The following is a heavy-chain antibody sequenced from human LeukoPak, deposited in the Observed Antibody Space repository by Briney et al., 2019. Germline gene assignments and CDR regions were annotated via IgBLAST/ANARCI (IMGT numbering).Heavy chain of an antibody. D-gene: IGHD1-26*01. CDR3: ARGRLRATTGFYYFDY. V-gene: IGHV4-34*01. CDR2: INHSGST. CDR1: VGSFSGCY. J-gene: IGHJ4*02. Sequence: PSETLSLTCAVYVGSFSGCYWSWIRQPPGKGLEWIGEINHSGSTNYNPSLKSRVTISVDTSKNQFSLKLSSVTAADTAVYYCARGRLRATTGFYYFDYWGQGTLVTVSS.